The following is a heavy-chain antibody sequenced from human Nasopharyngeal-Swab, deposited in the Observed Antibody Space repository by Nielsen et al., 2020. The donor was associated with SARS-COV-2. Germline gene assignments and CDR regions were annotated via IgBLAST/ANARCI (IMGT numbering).Heavy chain of an antibody. CDR3: VSDPTIFRVLTTDY. CDR1: GFTFRRYW. J-gene: IGHJ4*02. CDR2: INNDASST. D-gene: IGHD3-3*01. Sequence: GESLKISCAASGFTFRRYWMHWVRQAPGKGLVWVSRINNDASSTTYADSVKGRFTVSRDNAKNTLYLQMNSLRAEDTAVYYCVSDPTIFRVLTTDYWGQGTLVTVSS. V-gene: IGHV3-74*01.